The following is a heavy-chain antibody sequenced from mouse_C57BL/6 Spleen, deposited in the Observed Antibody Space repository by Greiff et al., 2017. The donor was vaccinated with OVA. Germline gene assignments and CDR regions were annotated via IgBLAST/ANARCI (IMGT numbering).Heavy chain of an antibody. J-gene: IGHJ2*01. D-gene: IGHD3-2*02. CDR3: ARRGSSGYGLND. V-gene: IGHV1-54*01. CDR2: INPGSGGT. Sequence: VQLQQSGAELVRPGTSVKVSCKASGYAFTNYLIEWVKQRPGQGLEWIGVINPGSGGTNYNEKFKGKATLTADKSSSTAYMQLSSLTSEDSAVYFCARRGSSGYGLNDWGQGTTLTVSS. CDR1: GYAFTNYL.